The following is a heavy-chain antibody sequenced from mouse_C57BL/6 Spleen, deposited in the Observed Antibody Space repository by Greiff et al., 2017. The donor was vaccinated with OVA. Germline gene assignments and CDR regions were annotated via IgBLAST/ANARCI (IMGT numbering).Heavy chain of an antibody. CDR1: GYSITSGYY. V-gene: IGHV3-6*01. D-gene: IGHD2-4*01. CDR2: ISYDGSN. Sequence: VQLQQSGPGLVKPSQSLSLTCSVTGYSITSGYYWNWIRQFPGNKLEWMGYISYDGSNNYNPSLKNRISITRDTSKNQFFLKLNSVTTEDTATYYCAREGGYDYEDAYWGQGTLVTVSA. J-gene: IGHJ3*01. CDR3: AREGGYDYEDAY.